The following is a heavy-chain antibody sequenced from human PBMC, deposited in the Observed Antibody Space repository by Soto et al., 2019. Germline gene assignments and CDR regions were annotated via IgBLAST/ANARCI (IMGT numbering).Heavy chain of an antibody. CDR1: GYTLTELS. D-gene: IGHD3-10*01. J-gene: IGHJ5*02. Sequence: ASVKVSCKGSGYTLTELSMHWVRQAPGKGLEWMGGFDPEDGETIYAQKFQGRITITRDTSASTAYMELSSLRSEDTAVYYCARDSGSPWGPGTLVTVSS. V-gene: IGHV1-24*01. CDR3: ARDSGSP. CDR2: FDPEDGET.